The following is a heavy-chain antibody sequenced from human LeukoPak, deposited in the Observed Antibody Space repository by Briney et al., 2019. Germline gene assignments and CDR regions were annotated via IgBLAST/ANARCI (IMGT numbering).Heavy chain of an antibody. CDR2: KNHSGDT. J-gene: IGHJ4*02. Sequence: SETLSLTCAVYSGTFSGYQWSWIRQPPGRGLEWIGDKNHSGDTNYSPSLRSRVTISVDTSKNQFSLKLNSVTAADTAVYYCARGRVPGSGTYYWGQGSLVAVSS. V-gene: IGHV4-34*01. D-gene: IGHD3-10*01. CDR3: ARGRVPGSGTYY. CDR1: SGTFSGYQ.